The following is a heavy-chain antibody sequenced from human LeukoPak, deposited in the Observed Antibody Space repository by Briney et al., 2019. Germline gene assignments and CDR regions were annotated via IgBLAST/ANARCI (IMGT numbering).Heavy chain of an antibody. CDR3: ARDLIAVRPGWFDP. CDR1: GYTFTSYG. CDR2: ISAYNGNT. Sequence: ASMKVSCKASGYTFTSYGINWVRQAPGQGLEWMGWISAYNGNTNYAQNLQGRVTLTTDTSASTAYMELRSLRSDETAVYYCARDLIAVRPGWFDPWGQGTLVIVSS. D-gene: IGHD6-6*01. J-gene: IGHJ5*02. V-gene: IGHV1-18*01.